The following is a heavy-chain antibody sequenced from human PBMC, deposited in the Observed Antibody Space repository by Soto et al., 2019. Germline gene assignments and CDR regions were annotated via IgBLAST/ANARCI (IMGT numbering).Heavy chain of an antibody. CDR2: ISYDGSNK. J-gene: IGHJ4*02. CDR1: GFTFSSYG. D-gene: IGHD6-19*01. Sequence: QVQLVESGGGVVQPGRSLRLSCAASGFTFSSYGMHWVRQAPGKGLGWVAVISYDGSNKYYADSVKGRFTISRDNSKNTLYLQMNSLRAEDTAVYYCAKDSQWLVLDLFDYWGQGTLVTVSS. V-gene: IGHV3-30*18. CDR3: AKDSQWLVLDLFDY.